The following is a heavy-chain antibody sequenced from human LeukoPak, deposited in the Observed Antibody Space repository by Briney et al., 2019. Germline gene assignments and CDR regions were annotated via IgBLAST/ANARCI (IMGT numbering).Heavy chain of an antibody. D-gene: IGHD2-8*01. J-gene: IGHJ4*02. V-gene: IGHV3-23*01. Sequence: PGGSLRLSCAASGSTFSSYTMSWVRQTPGKGLEWVSTISGSGGNTYYADSVKGRFTISRDNSKNTLYLQMDSLRAEDTAVYYCARDPRIYCTNGICRDDYFDNWGQGTLVTVSS. CDR2: ISGSGGNT. CDR3: ARDPRIYCTNGICRDDYFDN. CDR1: GSTFSSYT.